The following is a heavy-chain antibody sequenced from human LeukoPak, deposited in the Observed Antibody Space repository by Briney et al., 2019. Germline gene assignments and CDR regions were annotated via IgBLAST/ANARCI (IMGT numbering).Heavy chain of an antibody. CDR3: AREAAYSSGWYGYFRH. CDR2: IYYSENT. D-gene: IGHD6-19*01. V-gene: IGHV4-59*01. Sequence: PSETLSLTCTVSGGSISSYYWSWIRQPPGKGLEWIGYIYYSENTNYNPSLKSRVSISVDTSQNQFSLKLSSVTAADTAVYYCAREAAYSSGWYGYFRHWGQGTLVTVSS. J-gene: IGHJ1*01. CDR1: GGSISSYY.